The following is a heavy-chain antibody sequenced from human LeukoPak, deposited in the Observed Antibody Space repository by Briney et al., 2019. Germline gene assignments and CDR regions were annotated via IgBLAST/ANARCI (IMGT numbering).Heavy chain of an antibody. CDR2: INHSGST. D-gene: IGHD3-22*01. Sequence: SETLSLTCAVYGVSFSGYYWSWIRQPPGKGLEWIGEINHSGSTNYNPSLKSRVTISVDTSKNQFSLKLSSVTAADTAVYYCARGSLSQFAYYYDSSGYPWDYWGQGTLVTVSS. CDR1: GVSFSGYY. CDR3: ARGSLSQFAYYYDSSGYPWDY. J-gene: IGHJ4*02. V-gene: IGHV4-34*01.